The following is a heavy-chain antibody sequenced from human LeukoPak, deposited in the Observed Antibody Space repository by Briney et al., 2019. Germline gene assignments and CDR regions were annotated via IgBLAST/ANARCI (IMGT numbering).Heavy chain of an antibody. CDR2: INQDGSAE. D-gene: IGHD4-17*01. CDR1: GFTFSTYS. J-gene: IGHJ4*02. Sequence: GGSLRLSCAASGFTFSTYSMSWVRKAPGKGLDWVASINQDGSAEYYVDSVRGRFTISRDNAKNSLYLQVNSLRVDDTAVYYCVRLFGGVTTFDYWGQGTLVTVSS. CDR3: VRLFGGVTTFDY. V-gene: IGHV3-7*01.